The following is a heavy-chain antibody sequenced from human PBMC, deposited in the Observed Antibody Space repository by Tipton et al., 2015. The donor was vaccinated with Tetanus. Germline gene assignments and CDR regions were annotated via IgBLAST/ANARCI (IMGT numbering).Heavy chain of an antibody. J-gene: IGHJ6*02. CDR3: ARHGGRLAYYYYGMDV. V-gene: IGHV4-39*01. CDR1: GGSISSSSYY. Sequence: TLSLTCTVSGGSISSSSYYWGWIRQPPGKGLEWIGSIYYSGSTYYNPSLKSRVTISVDTSKNQFSLKLSSVTAADTAVYYCARHGGRLAYYYYGMDVWGQGTTVTVS. CDR2: IYYSGST. D-gene: IGHD3-16*01.